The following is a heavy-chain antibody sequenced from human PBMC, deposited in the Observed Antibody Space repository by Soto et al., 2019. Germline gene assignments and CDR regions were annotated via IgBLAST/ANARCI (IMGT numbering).Heavy chain of an antibody. CDR1: GFTFSSYG. CDR3: AEGPRGYCISTSCYPLGSV. Sequence: QVQLVESGGGVVQPGRSLRLSCAASGFTFSSYGMHWVRQAPGKGLEWVAVISYDGSNKYYADSVKGRFTISRDNSKNTLYLQMNSLRAEDTAVYYCAEGPRGYCISTSCYPLGSVWGQGTTVTVSS. J-gene: IGHJ6*02. CDR2: ISYDGSNK. D-gene: IGHD2-2*01. V-gene: IGHV3-30*18.